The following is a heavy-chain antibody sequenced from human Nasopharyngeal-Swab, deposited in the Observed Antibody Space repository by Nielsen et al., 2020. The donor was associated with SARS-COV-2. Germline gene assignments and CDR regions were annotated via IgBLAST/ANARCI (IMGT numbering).Heavy chain of an antibody. Sequence: GESLKISCAASGFTFSSSPLTWVRQAPGKGLEWVSTISGSAYSTYYSDSVKGRFTISRDNSKNTLYLQMNSLRAEDTAVYYCAKVQTTVGYGGNYYYYGMDVWGQGTTVTVSS. D-gene: IGHD4-23*01. J-gene: IGHJ6*02. CDR2: ISGSAYST. CDR1: GFTFSSSP. CDR3: AKVQTTVGYGGNYYYYGMDV. V-gene: IGHV3-23*01.